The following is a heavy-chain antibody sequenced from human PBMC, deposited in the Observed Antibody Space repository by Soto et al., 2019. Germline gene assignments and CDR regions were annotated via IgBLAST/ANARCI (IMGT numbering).Heavy chain of an antibody. CDR1: GFTVNSNY. CDR2: IYSDGST. J-gene: IGHJ4*02. D-gene: IGHD3-9*01. V-gene: IGHV3-66*01. Sequence: EVQLVESGGGLVQPGGSLRLSCAASGFTVNSNYMSWVRQAPGKGLEWVSVIYSDGSTYYADSVKGRFIISRDNSNNTLYFQLNSLRAEDTAAYYCATLTKYDILTGFYPCWGQGTLVTVSS. CDR3: ATLTKYDILTGFYPC.